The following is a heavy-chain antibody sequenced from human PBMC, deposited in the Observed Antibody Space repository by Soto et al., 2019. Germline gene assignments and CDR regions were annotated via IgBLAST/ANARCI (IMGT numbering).Heavy chain of an antibody. Sequence: SETLSLTCAVSGGSISSSNLWSWVRQPPGKGLEWIGEIYHSGSTNYNPSLKSRVTISVDKSKNQFSLKLSSVTAADTAVYYCASAPMVRGTTDYWGQGTLVTVSS. D-gene: IGHD3-10*01. J-gene: IGHJ4*02. CDR1: GGSISSSNL. CDR3: ASAPMVRGTTDY. V-gene: IGHV4-4*02. CDR2: IYHSGST.